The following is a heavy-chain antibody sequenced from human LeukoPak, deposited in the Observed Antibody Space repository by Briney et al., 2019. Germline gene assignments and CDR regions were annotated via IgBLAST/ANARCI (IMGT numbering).Heavy chain of an antibody. J-gene: IGHJ6*02. V-gene: IGHV3-23*01. Sequence: GGSLRLSCAASGFTFSSYAVSWARQAPGKGLEWVSAISGSGGSTYYADSVKGRFTISRDNSKNTLYLQMNSLRAEDTAVYYCAKGRGSYRTDYYGMDVWGQGTTVTVSS. CDR1: GFTFSSYA. CDR3: AKGRGSYRTDYYGMDV. CDR2: ISGSGGST. D-gene: IGHD1-26*01.